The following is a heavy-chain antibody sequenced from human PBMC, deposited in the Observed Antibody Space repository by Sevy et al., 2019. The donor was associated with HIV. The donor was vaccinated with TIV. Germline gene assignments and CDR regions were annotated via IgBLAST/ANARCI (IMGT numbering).Heavy chain of an antibody. V-gene: IGHV3-13*01. Sequence: GGSLRLSCVASGFTSNDYGMHWVRQPTGKGLEWVSAFGTSRDTYYSDSVRGRFIVSRDNAKNSFFLQMNSLRAGDTAVYYCARGGRFGEFSLSTWGQGTLVTVSS. CDR1: GFTSNDYG. CDR3: ARGGRFGEFSLST. CDR2: FGTSRDT. D-gene: IGHD3-10*01. J-gene: IGHJ5*02.